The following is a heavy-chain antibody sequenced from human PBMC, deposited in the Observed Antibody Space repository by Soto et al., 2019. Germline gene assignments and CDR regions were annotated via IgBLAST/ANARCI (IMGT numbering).Heavy chain of an antibody. V-gene: IGHV1-18*04. CDR1: GYTSSNYD. CDR2: VSNKNGVT. Sequence: ASVKVSCKTSGYTSSNYDFSWVRQAPGQGLEWMGWVSNKNGVTNSAEKFRDRVTMTTDISTNTIYMELRSLRPDDTAVYFCARERLNTGWYGFDHWGQGTQVTVSS. CDR3: ARERLNTGWYGFDH. J-gene: IGHJ4*02. D-gene: IGHD6-19*01.